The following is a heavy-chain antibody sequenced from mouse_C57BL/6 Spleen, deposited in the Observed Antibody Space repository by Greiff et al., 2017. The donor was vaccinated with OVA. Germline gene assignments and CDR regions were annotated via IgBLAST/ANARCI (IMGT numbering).Heavy chain of an antibody. D-gene: IGHD3-2*02. CDR3: ARHMTAQATRYAMDY. V-gene: IGHV5-6*02. Sequence: DVKLVESGGDLVKPGGSLKLSCAASGFTFSSYGMSWVRQTPDKRLEWVATISSGGSYTYYPDSVKGRFTISRDNAKNTLYLQMSSLTSKDTAMDYCARHMTAQATRYAMDYWGQGTSVTVSS. J-gene: IGHJ4*01. CDR2: ISSGGSYT. CDR1: GFTFSSYG.